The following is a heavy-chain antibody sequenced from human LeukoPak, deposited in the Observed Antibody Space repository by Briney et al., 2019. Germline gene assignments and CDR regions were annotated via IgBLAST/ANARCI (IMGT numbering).Heavy chain of an antibody. V-gene: IGHV4-38-2*02. J-gene: IGHJ4*02. CDR2: IYHSGST. CDR1: GYSLTSGYY. CDR3: VRDNIVVVAATKAYYFDY. Sequence: SETLSLTCTVSGYSLTSGYYWGWIRQPPGKEREWIGSIYHSGSTYYNPSLKSRVTISVDTSMNQSSLKLSSVTGADTAVYYCVRDNIVVVAATKAYYFDYWGQGNLATVSS. D-gene: IGHD2-15*01.